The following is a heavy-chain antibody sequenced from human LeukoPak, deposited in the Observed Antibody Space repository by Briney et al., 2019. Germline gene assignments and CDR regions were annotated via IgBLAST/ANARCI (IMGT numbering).Heavy chain of an antibody. J-gene: IGHJ4*02. V-gene: IGHV1-69*04. CDR2: IIPILGIA. CDR1: GYTFTSYA. D-gene: IGHD5-18*01. CDR3: AREGSYRAPHDY. Sequence: ASVKVSCKASGYTFTSYAMNWVRQAPGQGLEWMGRIIPILGIANYAQKFQGRVTITADKSTSTAYMELSSLRSEDTAVYYCAREGSYRAPHDYWGQGTLVTVSS.